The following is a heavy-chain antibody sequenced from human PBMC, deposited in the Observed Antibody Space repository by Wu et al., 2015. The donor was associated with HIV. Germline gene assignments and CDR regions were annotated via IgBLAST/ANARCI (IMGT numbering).Heavy chain of an antibody. CDR2: TIPIFGPT. J-gene: IGHJ4*02. D-gene: IGHD1-26*01. V-gene: IGHV1-69*13. CDR3: VRDVGPSYYFDY. CDR1: GGSFSSYA. Sequence: QVQLVQSGAEVKKPGSSVKVSCKVSGGSFSSYAISWVRQAPGQGLEWMGRTIPIFGPTNYAQKFQGRVTITADESTNTAYMELSSLKSEDTAVYYCVRDVGPSYYFDYWGQGTLVTVSS.